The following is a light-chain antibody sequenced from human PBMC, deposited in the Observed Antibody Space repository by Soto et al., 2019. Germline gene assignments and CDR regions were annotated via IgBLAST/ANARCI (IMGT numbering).Light chain of an antibody. CDR1: SSNIGRNT. J-gene: IGLJ1*01. CDR3: AAWDDTSSFV. V-gene: IGLV1-44*01. CDR2: TND. Sequence: QSVLTQPPSASGTPGQRVIISCSGGSSNIGRNTVNWYQHLPGTAPRLLIYTNDQRPSGVPYRFSGSKSGTSASLAISGLQSVDEADYYCAAWDDTSSFVFGTGTKLTVL.